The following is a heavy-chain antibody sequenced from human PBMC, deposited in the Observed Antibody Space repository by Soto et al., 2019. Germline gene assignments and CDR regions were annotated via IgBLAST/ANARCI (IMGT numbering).Heavy chain of an antibody. J-gene: IGHJ6*02. V-gene: IGHV4-59*01. CDR3: ARGGSGSRSYEPYYYYVMDV. D-gene: IGHD3-10*01. Sequence: SETLSLTCTVSGGSISSYYWSWIRQPPGKGLEWIGYIYYSGSTNYNPSLKSRVTISVDTSKNQFSLKLSSVTAADTAVYYCARGGSGSRSYEPYYYYVMDVWGQGTKVTVYS. CDR1: GGSISSYY. CDR2: IYYSGST.